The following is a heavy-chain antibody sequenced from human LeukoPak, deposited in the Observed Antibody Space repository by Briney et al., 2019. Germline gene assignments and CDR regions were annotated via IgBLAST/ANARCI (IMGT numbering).Heavy chain of an antibody. Sequence: GGSLRLSCAASGFTFSSHAMSWVRQAPGKGLEWVSAISGSGGDTSYAGSVKGRFTISRDDAKNSLLLQMNSLRAEDTAVYYCARDWSVDGGLAFEYWGQGTLVTVSS. CDR3: ARDWSVDGGLAFEY. CDR2: ISGSGGDT. V-gene: IGHV3-23*01. D-gene: IGHD3-3*01. CDR1: GFTFSSHA. J-gene: IGHJ4*02.